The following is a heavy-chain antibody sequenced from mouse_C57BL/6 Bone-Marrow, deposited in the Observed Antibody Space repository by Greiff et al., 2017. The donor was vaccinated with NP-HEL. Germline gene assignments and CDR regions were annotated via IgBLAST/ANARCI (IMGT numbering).Heavy chain of an antibody. Sequence: EVQLQESGGGLVQPGGSLKLSCAASGFTFSDYGMAWVRQAPRKGPEWVAFISNLSYSIYYADTVTGRFTISRENAKNTLYLEMSSLRSEDTAMYYCARGVTPWYFDVWGAGTTVTVSS. CDR1: GFTFSDYG. D-gene: IGHD2-3*01. CDR2: ISNLSYSI. J-gene: IGHJ1*01. V-gene: IGHV5-15*01. CDR3: ARGVTPWYFDV.